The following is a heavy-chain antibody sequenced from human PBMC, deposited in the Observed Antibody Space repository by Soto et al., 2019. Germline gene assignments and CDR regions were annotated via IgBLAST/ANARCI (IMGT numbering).Heavy chain of an antibody. CDR1: GFTFSNYA. CDR3: AKDRPSRNTGYDFDADY. CDR2: ISGSGGSA. D-gene: IGHD5-12*01. J-gene: IGHJ4*02. Sequence: GGSLRLSCAASGFTFSNYAMNWVRQAAAGMGLEWDSVISGSGGSADYADSVQGRFTVSRDNSKNTLYLQVNSLRTEDTAVYYCAKDRPSRNTGYDFDADYWGQGTLVNLPS. V-gene: IGHV3-23*01.